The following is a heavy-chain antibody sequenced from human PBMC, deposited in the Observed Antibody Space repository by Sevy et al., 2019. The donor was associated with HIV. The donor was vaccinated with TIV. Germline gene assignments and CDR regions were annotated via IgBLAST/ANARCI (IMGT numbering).Heavy chain of an antibody. V-gene: IGHV1-58*01. CDR1: GFTFTSSA. D-gene: IGHD3-10*01. Sequence: ASVKVSCKASGFTFTSSAVQWVRQARGQRLEWIGWIVVGSGNTNYAQKFQERVTITRDMSTSTAYMELSSLRSEDTAVYYCAAGQFLYGSGSADAFDIWGHGTMVTVSS. CDR2: IVVGSGNT. J-gene: IGHJ3*02. CDR3: AAGQFLYGSGSADAFDI.